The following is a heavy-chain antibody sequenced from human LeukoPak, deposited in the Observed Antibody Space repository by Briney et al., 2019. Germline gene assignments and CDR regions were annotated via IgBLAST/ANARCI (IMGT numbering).Heavy chain of an antibody. D-gene: IGHD5-18*01. CDR3: AKRGHSYGDFDY. V-gene: IGHV1-8*01. Sequence: GASVKVSCKASGYTFTSYDINWVRQATGQGLEWVGWMDPNNDDTGYAQKFQGRVTMTRNTSISTAYMELNSLRSEDTAVYYCAKRGHSYGDFDYWGQGTLVTVSP. CDR2: MDPNNDDT. CDR1: GYTFTSYD. J-gene: IGHJ4*02.